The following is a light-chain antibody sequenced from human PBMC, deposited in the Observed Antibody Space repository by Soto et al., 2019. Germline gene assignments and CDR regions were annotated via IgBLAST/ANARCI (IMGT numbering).Light chain of an antibody. CDR3: AAWDDSLSGYV. V-gene: IGLV1-47*01. J-gene: IGLJ1*01. CDR1: SSNIGGYY. Sequence: QSVLTQPPSASGTPGQRVTISCSGSSSNIGGYYVSWYQQLPGTAPKVLIYRNNQRPSVVTDRFSASKSGTSASLAISGLRSDDEADYYCAAWDDSLSGYVFGTGTKLTVL. CDR2: RNN.